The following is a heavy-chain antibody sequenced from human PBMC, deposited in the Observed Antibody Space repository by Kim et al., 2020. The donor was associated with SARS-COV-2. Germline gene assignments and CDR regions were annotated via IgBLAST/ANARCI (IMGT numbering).Heavy chain of an antibody. Sequence: SVKVSCKASGGTFSSYAISWVRQAPGQGLEWMGRIIPILGIANYAQKFQGRVTITADKSTSTAYMELSSLRSEDTAVYYCARGTAAGTESNGMDVWGQGTTVTVSS. CDR3: ARGTAAGTESNGMDV. CDR1: GGTFSSYA. J-gene: IGHJ6*02. CDR2: IIPILGIA. D-gene: IGHD6-13*01. V-gene: IGHV1-69*04.